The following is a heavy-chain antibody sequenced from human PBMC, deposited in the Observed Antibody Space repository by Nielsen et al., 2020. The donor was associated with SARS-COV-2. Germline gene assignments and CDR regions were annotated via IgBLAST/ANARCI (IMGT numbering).Heavy chain of an antibody. Sequence: GGSLRLSCAASGFTFSVFWMHWVRQAPGKGLVWVSRINGDGRRTNYTDSVKGRFTISRDNAKNTLYLQMNSLRVEDTAVYYCVKWVQLDLGYYYHGMDVWGQGTTVTVSS. CDR2: INGDGRRT. CDR3: VKWVQLDLGYYYHGMDV. J-gene: IGHJ6*02. CDR1: GFTFSVFW. D-gene: IGHD6-6*01. V-gene: IGHV3-74*01.